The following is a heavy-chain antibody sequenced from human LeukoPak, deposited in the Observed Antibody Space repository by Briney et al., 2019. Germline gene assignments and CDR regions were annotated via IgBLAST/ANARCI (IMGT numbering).Heavy chain of an antibody. CDR2: IYHSGST. V-gene: IGHV4-4*02. CDR3: ARNGGNSDFDY. J-gene: IGHJ4*02. CDR1: GGSISSSSGNC. D-gene: IGHD4-23*01. Sequence: PSETLSLTCAVSGGSISSSSGNCWTWVRQPPGKGLEWIGEIYHSGSTNYNPSLKSRVSMLLDKSKNQFSLKLSSVTAADTAVYYCARNGGNSDFDYWGQGTLVTVSS.